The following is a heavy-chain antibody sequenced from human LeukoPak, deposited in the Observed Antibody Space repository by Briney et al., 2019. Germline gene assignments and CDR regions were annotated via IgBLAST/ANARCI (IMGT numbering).Heavy chain of an antibody. Sequence: AGGSLRLSCAGSGFTFRNYGMSWVRQAPGKGLEWVSHISTNTASTYYADSVKGRFTISRDNSKNTLYMQMNSLRAEDTAVYYCTRGSPVVYFDFWGQGTPVTVSS. CDR1: GFTFRNYG. V-gene: IGHV3-23*01. CDR3: TRGSPVVYFDF. J-gene: IGHJ4*02. CDR2: ISTNTAST.